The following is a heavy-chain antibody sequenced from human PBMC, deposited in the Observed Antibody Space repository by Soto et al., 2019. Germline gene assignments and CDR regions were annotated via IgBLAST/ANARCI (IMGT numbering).Heavy chain of an antibody. J-gene: IGHJ6*02. Sequence: GGSLRLSCVASGFSLSDFHMSWVRQAPGQGLEWLYYISNSGNTIYHADSVKGRFTISRDTAKNSLYLQLNSLRVDDTAVYFCAREEVAGGYYYYGMDVWGQGTTVTVSS. CDR3: AREEVAGGYYYYGMDV. CDR1: GFSLSDFH. V-gene: IGHV3-11*01. CDR2: ISNSGNTI. D-gene: IGHD5-12*01.